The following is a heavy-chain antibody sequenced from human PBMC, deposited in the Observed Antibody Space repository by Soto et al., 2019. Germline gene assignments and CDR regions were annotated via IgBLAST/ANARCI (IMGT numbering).Heavy chain of an antibody. V-gene: IGHV1-69*01. D-gene: IGHD6-19*01. CDR1: RVAFSKFI. CDR3: AKGRYSSPMGYYYGMDV. CDR2: IIPIFGTA. J-gene: IGHJ6*02. Sequence: QAQLEQSGGEVKKPGSSVKVSCKASRVAFSKFIVTWVRQAPGLGLEWVGGIIPIFGTANDAQKFRGRVTITAVESTSTSYMEVNNLRSEDTAGYYCAKGRYSSPMGYYYGMDVWGQGTTVTVSS.